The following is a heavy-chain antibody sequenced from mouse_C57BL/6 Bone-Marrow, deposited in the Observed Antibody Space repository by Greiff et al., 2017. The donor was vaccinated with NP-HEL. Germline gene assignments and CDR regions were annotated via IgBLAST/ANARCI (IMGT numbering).Heavy chain of an antibody. V-gene: IGHV1-81*01. D-gene: IGHD1-1*01. CDR3: ARDYGRDYYAMDY. CDR2: IYPRSGNT. CDR1: GYTFTSYG. Sequence: QVQLKESGAELARPGASVKLSCKASGYTFTSYGISWVKQRTGQGLEWIGEIYPRSGNTYYNEKFKGKATLTADKSSSTAYMELRSLTSEDSAVYFCARDYGRDYYAMDYWGQGTSVTVSS. J-gene: IGHJ4*01.